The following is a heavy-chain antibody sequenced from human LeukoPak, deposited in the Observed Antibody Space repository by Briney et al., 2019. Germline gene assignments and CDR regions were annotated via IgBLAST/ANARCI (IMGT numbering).Heavy chain of an antibody. V-gene: IGHV4-61*02. D-gene: IGHD3-10*01. J-gene: IGHJ4*02. Sequence: SQTLSLTCTVSGGSISSGSCYWSWIRQPAGKGLEWIGRIYTSGSTNYNPSLKSRVTISVDTSKNQLSLKLSSVTAADTAVYYCARSRARIDYYGSGSTSWVIDYWGQGTLVTVSS. CDR2: IYTSGST. CDR3: ARSRARIDYYGSGSTSWVIDY. CDR1: GGSISSGSCY.